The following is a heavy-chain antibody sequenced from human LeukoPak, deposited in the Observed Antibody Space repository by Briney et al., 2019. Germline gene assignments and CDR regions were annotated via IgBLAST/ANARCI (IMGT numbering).Heavy chain of an antibody. Sequence: PGGSLRLSCAASRFTFSSYWMHWVRQAPGKGLEYVSAISSNGGSTYYANSVKGRFTISRDNSKNTLYLQMGSLRAEDMAVYYCASGSYYYYYMDVWGKGTTVTVSS. CDR2: ISSNGGST. V-gene: IGHV3-64*01. J-gene: IGHJ6*03. D-gene: IGHD1-26*01. CDR3: ASGSYYYYYMDV. CDR1: RFTFSSYW.